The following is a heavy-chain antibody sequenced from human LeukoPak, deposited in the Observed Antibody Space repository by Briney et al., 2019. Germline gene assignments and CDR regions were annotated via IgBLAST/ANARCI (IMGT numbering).Heavy chain of an antibody. V-gene: IGHV4-39*07. CDR3: AGGLYDILTGYHDY. CDR1: GGSISSSSYY. J-gene: IGHJ4*02. Sequence: SETLSLTCTVSGGSISSSSYYWGWIRQPPGKGLEWIGSIYYSGSTYYNPSLKSRVTISVDTSKNQFSLKLSSVTAADTAVYYCAGGLYDILTGYHDYWGQGTLVTVPS. D-gene: IGHD3-9*01. CDR2: IYYSGST.